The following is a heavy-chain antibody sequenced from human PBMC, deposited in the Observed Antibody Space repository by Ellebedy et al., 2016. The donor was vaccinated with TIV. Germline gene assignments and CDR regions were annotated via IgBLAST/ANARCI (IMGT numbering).Heavy chain of an antibody. CDR2: IYNGGST. V-gene: IGHV3-53*01. CDR3: ARAPKKTTGTDY. CDR1: GFTVSRNY. D-gene: IGHD1-1*01. J-gene: IGHJ4*02. Sequence: GESLKISCAASGFTVSRNYMSWVRQAPGKGLECVSVIYNGGSTYYADSVKGRFTISRDNSKNTLYLQMNNLRAEDTAVYYCARAPKKTTGTDYWGQGTLVTVCS.